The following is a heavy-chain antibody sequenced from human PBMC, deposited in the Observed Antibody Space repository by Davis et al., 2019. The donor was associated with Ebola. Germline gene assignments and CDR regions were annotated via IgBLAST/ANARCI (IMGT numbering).Heavy chain of an antibody. Sequence: ASVKVSCKASGYTFASYYIHWVRQAPGQGLEWMGIIYFSGGSTSYAQKFQGRVTMTRDTSTSTVYMDLSSLRSEDTAVYYCARAPSSSYGLDVWGQGTTVTVSS. J-gene: IGHJ6*02. V-gene: IGHV1-46*01. CDR3: ARAPSSSYGLDV. D-gene: IGHD6-6*01. CDR2: IYFSGGST. CDR1: GYTFASYY.